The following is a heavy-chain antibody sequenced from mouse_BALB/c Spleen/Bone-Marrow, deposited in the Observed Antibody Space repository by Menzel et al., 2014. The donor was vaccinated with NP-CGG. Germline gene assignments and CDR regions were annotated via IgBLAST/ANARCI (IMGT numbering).Heavy chain of an antibody. CDR2: IISGSNTI. CDR3: ARSRYDVGWFAY. CDR1: GFTFSAFG. Sequence: VQLKESGGDLVQPGGPRKLSCAASGFTFSAFGMHWVRQAPERGLEWVAYIISGSNTIYYSDKVKGRFTISRDNPKNTLFLQMTSLRSEDTAMYYCARSRYDVGWFAYWGQGTLVTVSA. J-gene: IGHJ3*01. D-gene: IGHD2-14*01. V-gene: IGHV5-17*02.